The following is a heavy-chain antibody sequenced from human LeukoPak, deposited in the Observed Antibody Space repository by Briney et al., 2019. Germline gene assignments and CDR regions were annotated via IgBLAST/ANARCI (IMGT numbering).Heavy chain of an antibody. J-gene: IGHJ4*02. CDR1: GFTLGGNRNS. V-gene: IGHV3-21*04. D-gene: IGHD5-18*01. Sequence: PGGSLRLSCAASGFTLGGNRNSMNWVRQAPGKGLEWVSSIDSSGGYIYYADSVKGRFTISRDNAKNSLYLQMNSLRAEDTALYYCAKDLNRGYSYGRELGFDYWGQGTLVTVSS. CDR2: IDSSGGYI. CDR3: AKDLNRGYSYGRELGFDY.